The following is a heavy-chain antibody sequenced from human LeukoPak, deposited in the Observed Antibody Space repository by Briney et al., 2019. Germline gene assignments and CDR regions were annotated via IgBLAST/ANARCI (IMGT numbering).Heavy chain of an antibody. CDR1: EYTFTRYY. CDR3: ARKGYCSSTSCYYYYGMDV. D-gene: IGHD2-2*01. Sequence: ASVTVSCKASEYTFTRYYMHWVRQAPGQGLEWMGWINPNTGGTNYAQKFQGRVTMTRDTSITTAYMELRSLEYDDTAVYYCARKGYCSSTSCYYYYGMDVWGQGTTVTVSS. V-gene: IGHV1-2*02. CDR2: INPNTGGT. J-gene: IGHJ6*02.